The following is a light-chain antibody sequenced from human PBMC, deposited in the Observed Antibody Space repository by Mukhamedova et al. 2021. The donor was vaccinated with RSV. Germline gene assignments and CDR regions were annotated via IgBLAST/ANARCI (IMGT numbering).Light chain of an antibody. CDR3: LQHNEYPLT. J-gene: IGKJ4*01. Sequence: DIRDSLAWFQQKPGKAPKRLIYAAYSLDSGVPSRFSGSRYGTEFTLTIYSLQPEDFATYYCLQHNEYPLTFGGGTKVDIK. CDR2: AAY. V-gene: IGKV1-17*03. CDR1: DIRDS.